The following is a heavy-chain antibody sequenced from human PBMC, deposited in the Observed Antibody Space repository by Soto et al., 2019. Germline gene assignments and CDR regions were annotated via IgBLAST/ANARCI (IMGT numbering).Heavy chain of an antibody. V-gene: IGHV1-69*13. CDR2: IIPIFGTA. J-gene: IGHJ4*02. D-gene: IGHD1-20*01. CDR1: GGTFSSYA. CDR3: AIMAGYNWNPCPRPYDY. Sequence: SVKVSCQASGGTFSSYAICWVRQAPGQGLEWMGGIIPIFGTASYAQKFQGRVTITADESTSTAYMELSSLRAEDMAVYYCAIMAGYNWNPCPRPYDYWGQGTLVTVSS.